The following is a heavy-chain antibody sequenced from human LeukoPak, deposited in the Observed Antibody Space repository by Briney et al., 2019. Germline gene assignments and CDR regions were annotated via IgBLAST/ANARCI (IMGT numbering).Heavy chain of an antibody. V-gene: IGHV3-23*01. CDR2: ISGSGERT. D-gene: IGHD5-24*01. CDR1: GFTFSSYA. Sequence: PGGSLRVSCAASGFTFSSYAMYWVRQAPGKGLDWVSVISGSGERTDYADSVKGRFTVSRDNSKDTMFLQMNSLRAEDTAVYYCARRDGYNYVSDYWGQGTLVTVSS. J-gene: IGHJ4*02. CDR3: ARRDGYNYVSDY.